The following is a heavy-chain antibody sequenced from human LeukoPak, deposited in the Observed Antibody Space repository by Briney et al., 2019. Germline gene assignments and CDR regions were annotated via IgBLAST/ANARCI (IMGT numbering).Heavy chain of an antibody. CDR3: ARGRTPKRDY. CDR2: ISSSTSTI. Sequence: GGSLRLSCAASGFTFSSYSLNWVRQAPGKGLEWVSYISSSTSTIYYADSVKGRFTISRNNAKNSLYLQMNSLRAEDTAVYYCARGRTPKRDYWGQGTLVTVSS. V-gene: IGHV3-48*01. J-gene: IGHJ4*02. D-gene: IGHD6-25*01. CDR1: GFTFSSYS.